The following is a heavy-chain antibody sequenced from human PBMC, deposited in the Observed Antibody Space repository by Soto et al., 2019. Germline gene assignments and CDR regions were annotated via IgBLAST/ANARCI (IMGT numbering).Heavy chain of an antibody. Sequence: KPAWASVKVSCKASGGTFSSYAISWVRQAPGQGLEWMGGIIPIFGTANYAQKFQGRVTITADGCASTACAHLGSVRSEDPQFYYCAISDPPGIARTTRKDVWRQGAT. CDR2: IIPIFGTA. D-gene: IGHD1-7*01. CDR1: GGTFSSYA. V-gene: IGHV1-69*13. J-gene: IGHJ6*01. CDR3: AISDPPGIARTTRKDV.